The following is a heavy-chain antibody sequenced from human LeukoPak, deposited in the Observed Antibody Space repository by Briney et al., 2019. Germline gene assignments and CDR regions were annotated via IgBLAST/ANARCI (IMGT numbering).Heavy chain of an antibody. V-gene: IGHV3-23*01. CDR3: AKDLYSSGWYQDY. CDR2: ISGSGGST. Sequence: PGGSLRLSCAASGFTFSNSAMSWVRQAPGKGLEWVSAISGSGGSTYYADSVKGRFTISRDNSKNTLYLQMNSLRAEDTAVYYCAKDLYSSGWYQDYWGQGTLVTVSS. J-gene: IGHJ4*02. D-gene: IGHD6-19*01. CDR1: GFTFSNSA.